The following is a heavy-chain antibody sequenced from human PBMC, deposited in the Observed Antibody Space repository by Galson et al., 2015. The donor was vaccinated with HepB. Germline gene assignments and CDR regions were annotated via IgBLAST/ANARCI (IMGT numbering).Heavy chain of an antibody. J-gene: IGHJ4*02. CDR3: ARRTSSSGYSTPFDY. D-gene: IGHD3-22*01. CDR1: GFSFSSYS. V-gene: IGHV3-21*01. Sequence: SLRLSCAASGFSFSSYSMNWVRQAPGKGLEWVSFISSSSNYIYYADSVKGRFTISRDNAKNSLYLQMNSLRAEDTAFYYFARRTSSSGYSTPFDYWGQGTLVTVSS. CDR2: ISSSSNYI.